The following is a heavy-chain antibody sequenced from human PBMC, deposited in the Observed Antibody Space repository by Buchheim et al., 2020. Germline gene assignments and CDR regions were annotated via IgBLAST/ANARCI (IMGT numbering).Heavy chain of an antibody. CDR3: ASSGYSYGPYGMDV. D-gene: IGHD5-18*01. CDR2: INPNSGGT. V-gene: IGHV1-2*04. Sequence: QVQLVQSGAEVKKPGASVKVSCKASGYTFTGYYMHWVRQAPGQGLEWMGWINPNSGGTNYEQKFQGWVTMTRDTSISTAYMELSRLRADDTAVYYGASSGYSYGPYGMDVWGQGTT. J-gene: IGHJ6*02. CDR1: GYTFTGYY.